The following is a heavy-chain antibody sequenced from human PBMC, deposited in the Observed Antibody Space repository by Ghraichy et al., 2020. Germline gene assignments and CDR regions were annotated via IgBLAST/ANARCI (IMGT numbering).Heavy chain of an antibody. J-gene: IGHJ1*01. V-gene: IGHV4-59*02. CDR2: IYYSGST. Sequence: SQNLSLTCTVSGGSVSGYYWSWIRQPPGKGLEWIGYIYYSGSTYYNPSLKSRVTISVDTSKNQFSLKLSSVTAADTAVYYCASHDYGGNSAYFQLWGQGTLVTVSS. D-gene: IGHD4-23*01. CDR1: GGSVSGYY. CDR3: ASHDYGGNSAYFQL.